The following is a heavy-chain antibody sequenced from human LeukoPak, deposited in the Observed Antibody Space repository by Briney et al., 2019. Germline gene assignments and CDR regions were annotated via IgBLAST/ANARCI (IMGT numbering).Heavy chain of an antibody. D-gene: IGHD3-10*02. CDR2: TSSSGSTI. V-gene: IGHV3-48*03. CDR1: GFTFSSYE. J-gene: IGHJ6*04. Sequence: PGGSLRLSCAASGFTFSSYEMNWVRQAPGKELEWVSYTSSSGSTIYYADSVKGRFTISRDNAKNSLYLQMNSLRAEDTAVYYCAELGITMIGGVWGKGTTVTISS. CDR3: AELGITMIGGV.